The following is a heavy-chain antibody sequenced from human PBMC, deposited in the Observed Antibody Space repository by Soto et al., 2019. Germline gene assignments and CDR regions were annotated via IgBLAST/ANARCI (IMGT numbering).Heavy chain of an antibody. CDR2: IYKSATT. D-gene: IGHD7-27*01. CDR3: ARGRYCLTGRCFPNWFDS. CDR1: GDSISNLDYF. V-gene: IGHV4-30-4*01. J-gene: IGHJ5*01. Sequence: SETLSLTCSVSGDSISNLDYFWAWIRQPPGQALEYIGYIYKSATTYYNPSFESRVAISVGTSKSQFSLNVTSVTAADTAVYFCARGRYCLTGRCFPNWFDSWGQGALVTVS.